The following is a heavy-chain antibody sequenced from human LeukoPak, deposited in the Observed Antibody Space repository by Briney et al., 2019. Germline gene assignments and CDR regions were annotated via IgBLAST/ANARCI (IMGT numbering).Heavy chain of an antibody. J-gene: IGHJ5*02. V-gene: IGHV4-59*01. Sequence: SETLSLTCAVSGGSITNDYWSWLRQPPGRGLEWFGYIYYTGSTNYNPSLKSRVTISVDTSKNQFSLKLNSATAADTAVYYCARPQWLVTMGPWFDPWGQGTLVTVSS. CDR2: IYYTGST. CDR1: GGSITNDY. CDR3: ARPQWLVTMGPWFDP. D-gene: IGHD6-19*01.